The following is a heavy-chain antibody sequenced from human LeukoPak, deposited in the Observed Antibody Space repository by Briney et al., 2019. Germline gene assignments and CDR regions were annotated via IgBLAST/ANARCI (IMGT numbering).Heavy chain of an antibody. Sequence: GGSLRLSCEASGFTFSRYWMHWVRQAPGKGLVWVSRINSDGSRTTYADSVKGRFTISRDNAKNSLYLQMNSLRVEDTSVYYCARLRGLYSGTYRYQTAFEYWGQGSLLTVSS. J-gene: IGHJ4*02. CDR1: GFTFSRYW. D-gene: IGHD1-26*01. V-gene: IGHV3-74*01. CDR2: INSDGSRT. CDR3: ARLRGLYSGTYRYQTAFEY.